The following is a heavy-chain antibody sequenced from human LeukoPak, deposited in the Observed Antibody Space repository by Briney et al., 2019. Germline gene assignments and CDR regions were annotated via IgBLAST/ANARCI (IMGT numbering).Heavy chain of an antibody. J-gene: IGHJ6*02. V-gene: IGHV1-18*01. CDR1: GYTFTSYA. CDR2: ISAYNGNT. D-gene: IGHD5-18*01. CDR3: ARAASVDTAMVGGMDV. Sequence: ASVKVSCKASGYTFTSYAMNWVRQAPGQGLEWMGWISAYNGNTNYAQKLQGRVTMTTDTSTSTAYMELSRLRSDDTAVYYCARAASVDTAMVGGMDVWGQGTTVTVSS.